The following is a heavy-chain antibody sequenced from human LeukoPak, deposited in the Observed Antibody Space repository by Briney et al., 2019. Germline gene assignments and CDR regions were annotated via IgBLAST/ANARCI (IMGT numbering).Heavy chain of an antibody. CDR3: ARAPSYAYPRAFDY. D-gene: IGHD2-2*01. J-gene: IGHJ4*02. CDR2: INHSGST. CDR1: GGSFSGYY. V-gene: IGHV4-34*01. Sequence: KPSATLSLTCAVYGGSFSGYYWSWIRQPPGKGLEWIGEINHSGSTNYNPSLKSRVTISVDTSKDQFSLKLSSVTAADTAVYYCARAPSYAYPRAFDYWGQGTLVTVSS.